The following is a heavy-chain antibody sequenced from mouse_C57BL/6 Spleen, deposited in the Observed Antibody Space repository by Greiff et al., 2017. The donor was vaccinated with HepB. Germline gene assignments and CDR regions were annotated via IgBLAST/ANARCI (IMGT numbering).Heavy chain of an antibody. CDR3: ARRIYYGNYVGYFDY. D-gene: IGHD2-1*01. J-gene: IGHJ2*01. CDR1: GYTFTDYY. Sequence: VQLKESGPVLVKPGASVKMSCKASGYTFTDYYMNWVKQSHGKSLEWIGVINPYNGGTSYNQKFKGKATLTVDKSSSTAYMELNSLTSEDSAVYYCARRIYYGNYVGYFDYWGQGTTLTVSS. V-gene: IGHV1-19*01. CDR2: INPYNGGT.